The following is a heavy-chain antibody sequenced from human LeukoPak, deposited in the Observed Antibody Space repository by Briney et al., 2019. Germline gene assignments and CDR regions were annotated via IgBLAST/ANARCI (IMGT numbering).Heavy chain of an antibody. CDR1: GYTFTNYY. Sequence: ASVKVSCKASGYTFTNYYMHWVRQAPAQGLEWIGIINPSGGSTSYAQKFQGRVTMTTETSTSTAYMELSSLRSEDMAVYYCARVGGMYSSSWYLAYWGQGTLVTVSS. D-gene: IGHD6-13*01. V-gene: IGHV1-46*01. CDR3: ARVGGMYSSSWYLAY. J-gene: IGHJ4*02. CDR2: INPSGGST.